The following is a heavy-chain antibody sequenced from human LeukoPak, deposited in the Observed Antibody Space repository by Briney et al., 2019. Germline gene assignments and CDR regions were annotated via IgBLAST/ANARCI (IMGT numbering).Heavy chain of an antibody. CDR2: ISSSSSTI. CDR1: GFTFSSYS. Sequence: GGSLRLSCAASGFTFSSYSMNWVRQAPGKGLEWVSYISSSSSTIYYADSVKGRFTISRDNAKNSLYPQMNSLRAEDTAVYYCARVRTYYYDSSGYPYGMDVWGQGTTVTVSS. CDR3: ARVRTYYYDSSGYPYGMDV. J-gene: IGHJ6*02. V-gene: IGHV3-48*01. D-gene: IGHD3-22*01.